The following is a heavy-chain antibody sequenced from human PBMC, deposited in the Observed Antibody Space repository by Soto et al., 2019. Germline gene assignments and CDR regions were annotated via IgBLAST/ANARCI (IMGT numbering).Heavy chain of an antibody. CDR1: GGTITSYY. Sequence: PSETLSLTCTVSGGTITSYYWARIRQPPGREPQWIGNIYYSGSTNYNPSLKSRVTISADTSKNQFSLKMNSMTAADTAVYYCARDAGYYDSWGQGTQVTVSS. CDR3: ARDAGYYDS. V-gene: IGHV4-59*01. J-gene: IGHJ4*02. CDR2: IYYSGST.